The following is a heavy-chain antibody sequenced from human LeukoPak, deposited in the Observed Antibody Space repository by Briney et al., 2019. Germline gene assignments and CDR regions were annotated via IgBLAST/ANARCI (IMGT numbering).Heavy chain of an antibody. V-gene: IGHV5-51*01. CDR3: ARHEDSGILGNWFDP. CDR1: GYSFTSYW. J-gene: IGHJ5*02. D-gene: IGHD3-10*01. Sequence: GESLKISCKGSGYSFTSYWIGWVRQMPGKGLEWMGIIYPGDSDTRYSPSFQGPVTISADKSISTAYLQWSSLKASDTAMYYCARHEDSGILGNWFDPWGQGTLVTVSS. CDR2: IYPGDSDT.